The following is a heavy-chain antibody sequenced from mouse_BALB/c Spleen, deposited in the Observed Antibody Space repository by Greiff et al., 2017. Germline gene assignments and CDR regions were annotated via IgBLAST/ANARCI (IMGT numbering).Heavy chain of an antibody. CDR2: INPSTGYT. D-gene: IGHD1-1*01. J-gene: IGHJ1*01. Sequence: QVHVKQSGAELAKPGASVKMSCKASGYTFTSYWMHWVKQRPGQGLEWIGYINPSTGYTEYNQKFKDKATLTADKSSSTAYMQLSSLTSEDSAVYYCASITTVVARDWYFDVWGAGTTVTVSS. CDR3: ASITTVVARDWYFDV. CDR1: GYTFTSYW. V-gene: IGHV1-7*01.